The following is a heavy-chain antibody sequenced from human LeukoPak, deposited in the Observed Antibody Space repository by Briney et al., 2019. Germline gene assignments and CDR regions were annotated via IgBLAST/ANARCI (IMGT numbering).Heavy chain of an antibody. V-gene: IGHV3-7*01. Sequence: PGGSLRLSCAASGFTFSSYWMSWVRQAPGKGLEWVANIKQVGSEKYYVDSVKGRFTISRDNAKNSLYLQMNSLRAEDTAVYYCAREPDFWSGLNWWSSEYYFDYWGQGTLVTVSS. J-gene: IGHJ4*02. CDR2: IKQVGSEK. CDR3: AREPDFWSGLNWWSSEYYFDY. D-gene: IGHD3-3*01. CDR1: GFTFSSYW.